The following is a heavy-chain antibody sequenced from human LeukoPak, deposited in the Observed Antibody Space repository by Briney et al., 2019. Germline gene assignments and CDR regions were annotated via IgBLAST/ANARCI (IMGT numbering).Heavy chain of an antibody. CDR3: ASTYYDILTGYCTFDY. CDR2: INHSGST. J-gene: IGHJ4*02. Sequence: PSETLSLTCTVSGGSISSYYWSWIRQPPGRGLEWIGEINHSGSTNYNPSLKSRVTISVDTSKNQFSLKLSSVTAADTAVYYCASTYYDILTGYCTFDYWGQGTLVTVSS. CDR1: GGSISSYY. V-gene: IGHV4-34*01. D-gene: IGHD3-9*01.